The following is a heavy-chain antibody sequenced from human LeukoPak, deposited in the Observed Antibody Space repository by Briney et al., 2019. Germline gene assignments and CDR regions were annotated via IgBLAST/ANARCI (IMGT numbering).Heavy chain of an antibody. CDR1: GGSFSGYY. Sequence: SETLSLTCAVYGGSFSGYYWSWIRQPPGKGLEWIGEINHSGSTNYNPSLKSRVTISVDTSRNQFSLKLSSVTAADTAVYYCASTTVRGVIKRWGQGTLVTVSS. J-gene: IGHJ4*02. D-gene: IGHD3-10*01. CDR2: INHSGST. V-gene: IGHV4-34*01. CDR3: ASTTVRGVIKR.